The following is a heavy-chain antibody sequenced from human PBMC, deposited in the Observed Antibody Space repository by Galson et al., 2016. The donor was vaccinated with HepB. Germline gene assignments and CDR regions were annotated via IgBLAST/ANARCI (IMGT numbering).Heavy chain of an antibody. CDR3: VRKLFSGADYSVDY. J-gene: IGHJ4*02. D-gene: IGHD4-11*01. CDR2: IFSDGSNK. CDR1: KMTFSNYA. Sequence: SVRLSCPASKMTFSNYAIHWVRQAPGKALEWESTIFSDGSNKFYADSVKGRFTVSRDNSKSTLYLQMNSLRGDDTAIYYWVRKLFSGADYSVDYWGQGTLVTVSS. V-gene: IGHV3-30*04.